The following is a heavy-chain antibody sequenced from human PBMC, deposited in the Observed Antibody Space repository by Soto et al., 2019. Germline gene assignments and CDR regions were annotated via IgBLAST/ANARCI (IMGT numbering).Heavy chain of an antibody. CDR3: MRGASARDSSGYHYYFEP. D-gene: IGHD3-22*01. Sequence: GASVKISCKTSGYVFTGYYLHWVRQAPGQGLEWMGWINCRSGGTTYTQKFQGRATLTMDTSTSKAYMELCSLISDDTALYYCMRGASARDSSGYHYYFEPWGKGTLVTVSS. CDR1: GYVFTGYY. J-gene: IGHJ4*02. CDR2: INCRSGGT. V-gene: IGHV1-2*02.